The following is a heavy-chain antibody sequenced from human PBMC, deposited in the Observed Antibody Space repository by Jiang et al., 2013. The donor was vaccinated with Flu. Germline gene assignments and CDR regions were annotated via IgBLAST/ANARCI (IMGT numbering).Heavy chain of an antibody. V-gene: IGHV1-69*13. CDR2: IIPIFGTA. Sequence: QLVESGAEVKKPGASVKVSCKASGYTFTGYYMHWVRQAPGQGLEWMGGIIPIFGTANYAQKFQGRVTITADESTSTAYMELSSLRSEDTAVYYCARTRTGVIQGNFDYWGQGTLVTVSS. CDR3: ARTRTGVIQGNFDY. CDR1: GYTFTGYY. D-gene: IGHD3-10*01. J-gene: IGHJ4*02.